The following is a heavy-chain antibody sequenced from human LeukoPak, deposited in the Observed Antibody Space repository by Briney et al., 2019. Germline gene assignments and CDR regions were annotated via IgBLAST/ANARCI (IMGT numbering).Heavy chain of an antibody. Sequence: PGGSLRLSCAASGFTFSSYSMNWVRQAPGKGLEWVSYISSCSSTIYYADSVKGRFTISRDNAKNSLYLQMNSLRAEDTAVYYCAHSLVDYWGQGTLVTVSS. CDR2: ISSCSSTI. V-gene: IGHV3-48*01. CDR3: AHSLVDY. CDR1: GFTFSSYS. J-gene: IGHJ4*02. D-gene: IGHD5-18*01.